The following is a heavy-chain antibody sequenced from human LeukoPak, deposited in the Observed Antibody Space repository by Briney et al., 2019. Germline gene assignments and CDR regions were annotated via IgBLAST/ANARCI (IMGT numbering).Heavy chain of an antibody. D-gene: IGHD2-21*01. V-gene: IGHV3-11*04. CDR3: ARDGIVVVPPDAFDI. Sequence: PGGSLRLSCAASGFTFSDYYMSWIRQAPGKGLEWVSYISSSGSTIYYADSVKGRFTISRDNAKNSLYLQMNSLRAEDTAVYYCARDGIVVVPPDAFDIWGQGTMVTVSS. CDR2: ISSSGSTI. CDR1: GFTFSDYY. J-gene: IGHJ3*02.